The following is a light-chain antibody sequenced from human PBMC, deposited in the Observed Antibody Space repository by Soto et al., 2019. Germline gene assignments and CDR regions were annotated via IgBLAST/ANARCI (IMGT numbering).Light chain of an antibody. CDR2: SNN. CDR1: SSNIGSNT. J-gene: IGLJ2*01. CDR3: AAWDDSLSGFVV. Sequence: QSVLTQPPSASGTPGQRVTISCSGSSSNIGSNTVNWYQQLPGTAPKLLIYSNNQRPSGVPDRFSGSKSGTSASLAISGLQSEDEADYYCAAWDDSLSGFVVFGGGTKVTVL. V-gene: IGLV1-44*01.